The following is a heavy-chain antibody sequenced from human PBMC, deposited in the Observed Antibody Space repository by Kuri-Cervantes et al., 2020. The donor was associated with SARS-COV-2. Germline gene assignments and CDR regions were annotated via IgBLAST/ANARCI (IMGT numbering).Heavy chain of an antibody. J-gene: IGHJ6*03. CDR3: ARDTAGYSYGYIIDLTDPYYYYMDV. V-gene: IGHV3-11*04. CDR2: ISSSGSTI. D-gene: IGHD5-18*01. CDR1: GFTFSDYY. Sequence: LTCAASGFTFSDYYMSWIRQAPGKGLEWVSYISSSGSTIYYADSVKGRFTISRDNAKNSLYLQMNSLRAEDTAVYYCARDTAGYSYGYIIDLTDPYYYYMDVWGKGTTVTVSS.